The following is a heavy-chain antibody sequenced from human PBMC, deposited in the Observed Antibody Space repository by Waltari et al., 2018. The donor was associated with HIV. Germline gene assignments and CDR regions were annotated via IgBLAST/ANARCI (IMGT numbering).Heavy chain of an antibody. CDR3: AKLGSGSYDWFDP. V-gene: IGHV5-10-1*01. D-gene: IGHD3-10*01. CDR2: IDPSDSYT. Sequence: QMPGKGLEWMGRIDPSDSYTNYSPSFQGHVTISADKSISTAYLQWSSLKASDTAMYYCAKLGSGSYDWFDPWGQGTLVTVSS. J-gene: IGHJ5*02.